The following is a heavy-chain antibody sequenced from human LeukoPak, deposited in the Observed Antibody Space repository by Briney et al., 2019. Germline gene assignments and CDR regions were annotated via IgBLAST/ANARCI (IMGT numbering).Heavy chain of an antibody. J-gene: IGHJ3*02. Sequence: GESLKISCKGSGYSFTSYWIGWVRQMPGKGLEWMGIIYPGDSDTRYSPSFQGQVTISADKSISTAYLQWSSLKASDTAMYYCARLFGRPSTTAPPPPPASFNIGAQGTMATVSS. CDR1: GYSFTSYW. CDR2: IYPGDSDT. CDR3: ARLFGRPSTTAPPPPPASFNI. D-gene: IGHD3-3*01. V-gene: IGHV5-51*01.